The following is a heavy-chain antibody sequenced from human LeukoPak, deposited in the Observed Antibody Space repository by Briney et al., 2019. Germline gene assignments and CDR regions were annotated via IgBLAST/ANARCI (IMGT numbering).Heavy chain of an antibody. J-gene: IGHJ4*02. V-gene: IGHV3-48*04. CDR3: ARGSDAYCGGDCYSLGY. Sequence: GGSLRLSCAASGFTFSSYAMSWVRQTPGKGLEWLSYISTSRSSIHYADSVRGRFTVSRDNAKSLLYLQMNSLRAEDTAIYYCARGSDAYCGGDCYSLGYWGQGTLVTVSS. D-gene: IGHD2-21*02. CDR1: GFTFSSYA. CDR2: ISTSRSSI.